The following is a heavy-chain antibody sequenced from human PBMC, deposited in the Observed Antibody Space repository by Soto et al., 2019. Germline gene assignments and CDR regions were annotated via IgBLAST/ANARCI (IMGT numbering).Heavy chain of an antibody. Sequence: QVQLVESGGGVVQPGRSLRLSCAASGFTFSSYAMHWVRQAPGKGLEWVAVISYDGSNKYYADSVKGRFTISRDNSKNTLYLQMNSLRAEDTAVYYCARDRGMAAAGTVRWIGYFQHWGQGTLVTVSS. V-gene: IGHV3-30-3*01. CDR2: ISYDGSNK. J-gene: IGHJ1*01. CDR3: ARDRGMAAAGTVRWIGYFQH. D-gene: IGHD6-13*01. CDR1: GFTFSSYA.